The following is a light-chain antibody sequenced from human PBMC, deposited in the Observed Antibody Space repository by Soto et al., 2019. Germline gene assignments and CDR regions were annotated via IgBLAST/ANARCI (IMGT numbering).Light chain of an antibody. CDR1: QSISSL. Sequence: IQMTQSPSTLSASVGDRVTITCRASQSISSLFDWYQKKPGKAPKLLIYDASSLESGVPSRLRGSGYGTELTITISSMQTDDFATYYCQQYNSYSWTFGQGTKVDIK. CDR3: QQYNSYSWT. V-gene: IGKV1-5*01. CDR2: DAS. J-gene: IGKJ1*01.